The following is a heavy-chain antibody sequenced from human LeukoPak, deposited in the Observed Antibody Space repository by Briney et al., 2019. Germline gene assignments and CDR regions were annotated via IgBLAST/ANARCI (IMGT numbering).Heavy chain of an antibody. CDR3: AKGYGHSSSWYAFDI. CDR1: GFTFSSYA. D-gene: IGHD6-13*01. V-gene: IGHV3-23*01. Sequence: GGSLRLSCAASGFTFSSYAMSWVRQAPGKGLEWVSAISGSGGSTYHADSVKGRFTISRDNSKNTLYLQMNSLRAEDTAVYYCAKGYGHSSSWYAFDIWGQGTMVTVSS. CDR2: ISGSGGST. J-gene: IGHJ3*02.